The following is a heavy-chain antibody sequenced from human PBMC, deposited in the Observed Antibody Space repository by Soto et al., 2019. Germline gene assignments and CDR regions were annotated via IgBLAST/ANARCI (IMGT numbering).Heavy chain of an antibody. CDR1: GGSFSGYY. D-gene: IGHD6-13*01. Sequence: SETLSLTCAVYGGSFSGYYWSWIRQPPGKGLEWIGEINHSGSTNYNPSLKSRVTISVDTSKNQFSLELSSVTAADTAVYYCARVTDRQLSWFDPWGQGTLVTVSS. CDR2: INHSGST. V-gene: IGHV4-34*01. CDR3: ARVTDRQLSWFDP. J-gene: IGHJ5*02.